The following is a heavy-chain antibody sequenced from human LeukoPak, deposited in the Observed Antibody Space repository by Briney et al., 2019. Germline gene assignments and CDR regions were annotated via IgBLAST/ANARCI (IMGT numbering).Heavy chain of an antibody. CDR2: INPSGGST. V-gene: IGHV1-46*01. CDR1: GYTFTSYC. D-gene: IGHD6-6*01. Sequence: ASVKVSCKASGYTFTSYCIHWVRQAPGQGLEWMGIINPSGGSTSYAQKFQGRVTMTRDMSTSTVYMELSSLRSEDTAVYYCATTIVEYSSSSYRVWFDPWGQGTLVTVSS. J-gene: IGHJ5*02. CDR3: ATTIVEYSSSSYRVWFDP.